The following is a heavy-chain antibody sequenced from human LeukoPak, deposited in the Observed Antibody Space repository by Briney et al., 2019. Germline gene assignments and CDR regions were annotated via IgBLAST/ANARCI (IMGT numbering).Heavy chain of an antibody. V-gene: IGHV4-34*01. Sequence: SETLSLTCAVYGGSFSDYYWNWIRQPPGKGLEWIGEINYSGSTNYNPSLKSRVTISVDTSKNEFSLRLSSVTASDTAVYYCARKRSPYFDYWGQGTLVTVSS. J-gene: IGHJ4*02. CDR3: ARKRSPYFDY. CDR2: INYSGST. CDR1: GGSFSDYY.